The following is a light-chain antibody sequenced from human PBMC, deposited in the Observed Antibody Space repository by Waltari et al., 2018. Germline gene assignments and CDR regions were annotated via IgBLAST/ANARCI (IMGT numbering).Light chain of an antibody. J-gene: IGLJ2*01. V-gene: IGLV2-11*01. Sequence: QSALTHARAVAGSPGLSVTISCNRTSSDVGGYKSVSWYQQHPGKAPKLRIYDVSERPSGVPDRFSGSKSGNTASLTISGLQAEDEADYYCCSHAGSYVIFGGGTKLTVL. CDR1: SSDVGGYKS. CDR2: DVS. CDR3: CSHAGSYVI.